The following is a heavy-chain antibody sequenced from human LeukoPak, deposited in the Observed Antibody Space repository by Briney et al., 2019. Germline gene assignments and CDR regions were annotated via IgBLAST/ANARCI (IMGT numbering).Heavy chain of an antibody. CDR3: VRCDGYNSCYFDY. J-gene: IGHJ4*02. CDR1: GFTFSSHW. V-gene: IGHV3-7*01. Sequence: GGSLRLSCGASGFTFSSHWMSWVRQAPGKGLEWVANINQDGSRKNYVGSVKGRFTISRDNAKNSLELQMNSLGVEDTAVYYCVRCDGYNSCYFDYWGQGTLVTVSS. D-gene: IGHD5-24*01. CDR2: INQDGSRK.